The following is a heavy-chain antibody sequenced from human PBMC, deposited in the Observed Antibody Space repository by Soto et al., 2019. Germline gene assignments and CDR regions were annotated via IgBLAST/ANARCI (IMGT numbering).Heavy chain of an antibody. CDR3: ALCNPEDFWGDYYPFDC. Sequence: GSLTLSCAASGLKFNIYAMSCVRQDPGKGLEWFSRISSSGGNTSYADSVRGRFSISRDNPKKTPYLQMNNPRAEDTAVYYCALCNPEDFWGDYYPFDCWCQGTLVTASS. J-gene: IGHJ4*02. V-gene: IGHV3-23*01. D-gene: IGHD3-3*01. CDR2: ISSSGGNT. CDR1: GLKFNIYA.